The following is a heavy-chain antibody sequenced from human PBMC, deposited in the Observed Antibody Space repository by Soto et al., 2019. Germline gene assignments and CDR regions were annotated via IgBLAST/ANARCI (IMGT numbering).Heavy chain of an antibody. CDR2: IDTHNGNT. J-gene: IGHJ3*02. CDR3: ARYLPKALGAFDI. CDR1: GYNFTSYG. D-gene: IGHD3-9*01. Sequence: VQLEQSGPELKKPGASVRVSCKASGYNFTSYGITWLRQAPGQGLEWMAWIDTHNGNTNHAYRLQARVTMTTDTSTTTAYMVLRGLRSDDTAVYYCARYLPKALGAFDIWGQGTMVTVSS. V-gene: IGHV1-18*01.